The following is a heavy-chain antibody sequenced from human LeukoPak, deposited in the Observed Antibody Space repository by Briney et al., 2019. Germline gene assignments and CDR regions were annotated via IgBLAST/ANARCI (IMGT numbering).Heavy chain of an antibody. CDR3: ARGWGNIRTTGSSFDN. D-gene: IGHD7-27*01. Sequence: GGSLRLSCAASGFTFSSYSMNWVRQAPGKGLEWVSSISSSSSYIYYADSLKGRFTISRDNAKNSLYLQMNSLTVEDTAVYYCARGWGNIRTTGSSFDNWGQGTLVTVSS. CDR1: GFTFSSYS. CDR2: ISSSSSYI. V-gene: IGHV3-21*01. J-gene: IGHJ4*02.